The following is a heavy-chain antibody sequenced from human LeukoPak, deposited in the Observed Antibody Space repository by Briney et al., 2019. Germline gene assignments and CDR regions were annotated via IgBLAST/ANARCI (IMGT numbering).Heavy chain of an antibody. CDR3: ARDEKIVGASGQDY. CDR1: GFTFGSYW. J-gene: IGHJ4*02. CDR2: INTDGGDT. D-gene: IGHD1-26*01. V-gene: IGHV3-74*01. Sequence: GGSLRLSCAASGFTFGSYWMHWVRQAPGKGLVWVSRINTDGGDTIYADSVKGRFTISRDNAKNTLFLQMNSLRAEDTAVYYCARDEKIVGASGQDYWGQGTLVTVSS.